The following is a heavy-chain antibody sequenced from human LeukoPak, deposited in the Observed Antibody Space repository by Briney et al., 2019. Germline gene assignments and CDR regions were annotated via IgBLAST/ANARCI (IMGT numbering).Heavy chain of an antibody. CDR2: IIPIFGIA. V-gene: IGHV1-69*04. Sequence: ASVKVSCKASGGTFSSYAISWVRQAPGQGLEWMGRIIPIFGIANYAQKFQGRVTITADKSTSTAYMELSSLRSEDTAVYYCASGEQNWLDPWGQGTLVTVSS. J-gene: IGHJ5*02. CDR3: ASGEQNWLDP. D-gene: IGHD1-26*01. CDR1: GGTFSSYA.